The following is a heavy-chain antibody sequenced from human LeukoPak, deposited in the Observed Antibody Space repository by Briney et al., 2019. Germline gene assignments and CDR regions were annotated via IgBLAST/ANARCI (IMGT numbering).Heavy chain of an antibody. J-gene: IGHJ4*02. V-gene: IGHV1-18*01. CDR2: INNYSGIT. CDR1: GYSFTDYG. D-gene: IGHD3-10*01. Sequence: ASVKVSCKASGYSFTDYGITWVRQAPGQGLEWMGWINNYSGITNYVQKFRDRVTMTTDTSTTTAYMELRSLRSDDTAVYYCARRGLDYWGQGTLVTVSS. CDR3: ARRGLDY.